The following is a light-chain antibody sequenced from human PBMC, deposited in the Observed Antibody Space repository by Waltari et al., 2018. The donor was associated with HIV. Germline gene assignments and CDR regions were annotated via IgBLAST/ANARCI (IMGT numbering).Light chain of an antibody. CDR3: QQSYSTHWT. V-gene: IGKV1-39*01. CDR2: AAS. Sequence: DIQMTQSPSSLSASVGDRVTITCRASQSISSYLNWYQQKPGKAPKFLIYAASRLQSGVPSRFSGSGSGTDFTLTISSLQPEDFATYYCQQSYSTHWTFGQGTKVEIK. J-gene: IGKJ1*01. CDR1: QSISSY.